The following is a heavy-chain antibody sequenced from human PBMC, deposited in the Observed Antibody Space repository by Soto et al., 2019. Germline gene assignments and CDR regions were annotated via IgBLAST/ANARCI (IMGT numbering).Heavy chain of an antibody. J-gene: IGHJ4*02. CDR1: GGSFSAYY. CDR3: ARVYCSGGSCYHLDY. CDR2: IHHTGST. Sequence: SETLSLTCAVYGGSFSAYYWSWIRQSPGKGLEWIGEIHHTGSTNYNPSLKSRVTVSVDTTKNQFSLNLRSVTAEDTAVYYCARVYCSGGSCYHLDYWGQGTLVTVSS. V-gene: IGHV4-34*01. D-gene: IGHD2-15*01.